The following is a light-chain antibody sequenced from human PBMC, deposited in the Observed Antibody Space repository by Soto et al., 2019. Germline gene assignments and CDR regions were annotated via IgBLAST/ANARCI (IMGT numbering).Light chain of an antibody. CDR2: AAS. Sequence: DFQMTQSPSSLSASVVDTVTLTCRARQGFTNYLAWYQQKPGKAPKLLIYAASTLQSGVPPRFSGSGSGTHFALTISSLQPEDAAAYYCQTYNTAPYPFGQGTRLEIQ. J-gene: IGKJ5*01. V-gene: IGKV1-27*01. CDR3: QTYNTAPYP. CDR1: QGFTNY.